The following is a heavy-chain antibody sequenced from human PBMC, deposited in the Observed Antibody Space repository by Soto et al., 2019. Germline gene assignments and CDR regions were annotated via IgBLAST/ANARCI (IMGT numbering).Heavy chain of an antibody. CDR3: ASSGGGEDY. CDR2: IYHSGST. Sequence: QVQLQESGPGLVKPSGTLSLTCAVSGGSISTSHWWTWVRQPPGKGLEWIGEIYHSGSTNYNPSPKRRVSISVETSRTPFSLSLSSGPAADTAVYYWASSGGGEDYWGQGTLVTVSS. V-gene: IGHV4-4*02. J-gene: IGHJ4*02. D-gene: IGHD3-16*01. CDR1: GGSISTSHW.